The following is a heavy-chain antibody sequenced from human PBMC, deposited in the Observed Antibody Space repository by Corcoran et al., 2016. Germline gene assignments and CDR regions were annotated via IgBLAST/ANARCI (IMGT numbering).Heavy chain of an antibody. CDR2: SSWNSGSI. Sequence: EVQLVESGGGLVQPGRSLRLSCAASGFTFDDYAMHWVRQAPGKGLEWVSGSSWNSGSIGYADSVKGRFTISRDNAKNSLYLQMNSLRAEDTALYYCAKDMSPQQQQLAYYYYYGMDVWGQGTTVTVSS. J-gene: IGHJ6*02. V-gene: IGHV3-9*01. D-gene: IGHD6-13*01. CDR1: GFTFDDYA. CDR3: AKDMSPQQQQLAYYYYYGMDV.